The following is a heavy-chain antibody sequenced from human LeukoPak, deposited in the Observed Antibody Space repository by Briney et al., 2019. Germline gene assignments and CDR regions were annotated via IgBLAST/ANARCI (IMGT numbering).Heavy chain of an antibody. CDR2: IYSGGST. D-gene: IGHD3-9*01. CDR1: GFIVRNYY. Sequence: PGGSLRLSCAASGFIVRNYYLSWVRQAPGKGLEWVSVIYSGGSTYYADSVEGRFTISRDNAKNSLHLQMNSLRAEDTAVYYCARAGRYFDRAPDYWGQGTLVTVSS. V-gene: IGHV3-53*01. J-gene: IGHJ4*02. CDR3: ARAGRYFDRAPDY.